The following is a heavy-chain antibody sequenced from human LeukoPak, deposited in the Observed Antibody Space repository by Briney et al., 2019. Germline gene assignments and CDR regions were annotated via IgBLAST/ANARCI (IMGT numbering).Heavy chain of an antibody. CDR2: INPSGGST. Sequence: ASVKVSCKASGYTFTSYHMHWVRQAPGQGLEWMGIINPSGGSTTYAQKFQGRVTMTRNTSISTAYMELSSLRSEDTAVYYCARGNLGYCSGGSCPRQQNWFDPWGQGTLVTVSS. D-gene: IGHD2-15*01. J-gene: IGHJ5*02. V-gene: IGHV1-46*01. CDR1: GYTFTSYH. CDR3: ARGNLGYCSGGSCPRQQNWFDP.